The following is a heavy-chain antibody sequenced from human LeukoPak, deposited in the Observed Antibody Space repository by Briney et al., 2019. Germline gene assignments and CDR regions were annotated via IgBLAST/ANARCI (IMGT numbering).Heavy chain of an antibody. Sequence: GGSLRLSCVVPGLTFSRYSMSWVRQAQGKGLEWVSGISASGGDTWYPDSVKGRFTISRDNSKNTLFLQMNSLRVEDTAIYYCAKDAAGPEYWGQGTRVTVSS. CDR3: AKDAAGPEY. J-gene: IGHJ4*02. CDR2: ISASGGDT. CDR1: GLTFSRYS. D-gene: IGHD6-13*01. V-gene: IGHV3-23*01.